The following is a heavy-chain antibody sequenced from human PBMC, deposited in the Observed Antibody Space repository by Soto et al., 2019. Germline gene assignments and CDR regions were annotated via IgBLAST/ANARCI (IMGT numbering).Heavy chain of an antibody. J-gene: IGHJ5*02. CDR1: GYTFTDYD. CDR2: MNPNSGET. CDR3: ARVAVAARPRWYNWFDP. D-gene: IGHD2-15*01. V-gene: IGHV1-8*01. Sequence: QEKLVQSGAEVKKPGASVKVSCKTSGYTFTDYDINWVRQATGQGLEWIGWMNPNSGETGDAQKFKGRVTMSRSASLTTAYLERSRLRSEDTAAYYCARVAVAARPRWYNWFDPWGQGTLVTVSS.